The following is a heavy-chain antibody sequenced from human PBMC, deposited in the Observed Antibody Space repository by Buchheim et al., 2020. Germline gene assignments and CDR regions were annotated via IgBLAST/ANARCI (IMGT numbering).Heavy chain of an antibody. CDR2: IKQDGSEK. D-gene: IGHD3-22*01. CDR1: GFTFSSYW. CDR3: ARDMSITMIVGNLGGAFDI. J-gene: IGHJ3*02. V-gene: IGHV3-7*01. Sequence: EVQLVESGGGLVQPGGSLRLSCAASGFTFSSYWMSWVRQAPGKGLEWVANIKQDGSEKYYVDSVKGRFTISRDNAKNSMSLQMNSLRAEDTAVYYCARDMSITMIVGNLGGAFDIWGQGT.